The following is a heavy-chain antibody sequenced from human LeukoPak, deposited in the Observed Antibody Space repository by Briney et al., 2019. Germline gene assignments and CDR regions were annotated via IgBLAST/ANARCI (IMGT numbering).Heavy chain of an antibody. D-gene: IGHD6-19*01. V-gene: IGHV3-23*01. J-gene: IGHJ3*02. CDR2: ISGSGGST. Sequence: GGSLRLSCAASGFTFSSYAMSWVRQAPGKGLEWVSAISGSGGSTYYADSVKGRFTISRDNSKNTPYLQMNSLRAEDTAVYYCAKDYADSSGWYRAFDIWGQGTMVTVSS. CDR3: AKDYADSSGWYRAFDI. CDR1: GFTFSSYA.